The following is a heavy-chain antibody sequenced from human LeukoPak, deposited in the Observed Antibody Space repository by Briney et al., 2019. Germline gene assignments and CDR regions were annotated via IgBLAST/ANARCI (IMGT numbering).Heavy chain of an antibody. CDR1: GGTFSSYA. V-gene: IGHV3-23*01. D-gene: IGHD3-3*01. CDR2: ISGSGGST. Sequence: ASVKVSCKASGGTFSSYAMSWVRQAPGKGLEWVSAISGSGGSTYYADSVKGRFTISRDNSKNTLYLQMNSRRADDTAVYYCAKTEENVYADFWSGYPAFDYWGQGTLVTVSS. CDR3: AKTEENVYADFWSGYPAFDY. J-gene: IGHJ4*02.